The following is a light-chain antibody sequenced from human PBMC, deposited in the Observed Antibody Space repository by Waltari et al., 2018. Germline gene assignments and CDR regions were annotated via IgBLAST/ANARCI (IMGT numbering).Light chain of an antibody. CDR1: QNLNGNF. J-gene: IGKJ4*01. CDR2: SSS. Sequence: EIVLTQSPGTLSLSPGERATLSCRASQNLNGNFLDWFPQKPGQPPRPLIFSSSSRATGIPDRFSGSGSGTDFTLTISRLEPEDFAVYYCQQYGTSPLTFGGGTK. V-gene: IGKV3-20*01. CDR3: QQYGTSPLT.